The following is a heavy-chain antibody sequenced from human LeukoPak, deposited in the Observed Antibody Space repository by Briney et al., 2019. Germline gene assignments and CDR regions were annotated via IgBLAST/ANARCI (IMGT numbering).Heavy chain of an antibody. CDR2: ISGSGGST. Sequence: QPGGSLRLSCAASGFTFSSYAMSWVRQAPGKGLEWVSAISGSGGSTYNADSVKGRFTISRDNSKNTLYLQMNSLRAEDTAVYYCAKVSHSSGWYLDYWGQGTLVTVSS. D-gene: IGHD6-19*01. CDR1: GFTFSSYA. CDR3: AKVSHSSGWYLDY. V-gene: IGHV3-23*01. J-gene: IGHJ4*02.